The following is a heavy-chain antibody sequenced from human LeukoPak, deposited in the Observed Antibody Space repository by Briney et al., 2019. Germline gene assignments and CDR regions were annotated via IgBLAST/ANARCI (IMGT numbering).Heavy chain of an antibody. CDR2: INPHSGGT. CDR3: AREIPCSSSSCLDY. V-gene: IGHV1-2*02. CDR1: GYTFTAYY. D-gene: IGHD2-2*01. J-gene: IGHJ4*02. Sequence: ASVKVSCKASGYTFTAYYMHWVRQAPGQGLEWMGGINPHSGGTNFAQKFQGRVTMTRDTSITTAHMELSRLTSDDTAMYYCAREIPCSSSSCLDYWGQGTLVTVSS.